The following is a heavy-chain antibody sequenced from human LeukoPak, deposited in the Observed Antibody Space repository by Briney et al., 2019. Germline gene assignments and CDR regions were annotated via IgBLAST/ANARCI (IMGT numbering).Heavy chain of an antibody. Sequence: SETLSLTCTVSGGSMSSYYWSWIRQPPGKGLEWIGYIYYSGSTNYNPSLKSRVTISVDTSKNQFSLKLSSVTAADTAVYYCARGSIAVAGTEFDYWGQGTLVTVSS. J-gene: IGHJ4*02. V-gene: IGHV4-59*01. CDR1: GGSMSSYY. D-gene: IGHD6-19*01. CDR3: ARGSIAVAGTEFDY. CDR2: IYYSGST.